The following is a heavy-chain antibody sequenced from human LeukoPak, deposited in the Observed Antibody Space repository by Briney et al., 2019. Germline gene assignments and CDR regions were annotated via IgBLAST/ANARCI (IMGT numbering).Heavy chain of an antibody. V-gene: IGHV4-34*01. J-gene: IGHJ4*02. D-gene: IGHD2-2*02. CDR2: INHSEST. CDR3: ARQEIGNCSSSSCYSFDY. Sequence: SETLSLTCTVYGGSINGYYWSWIRQPPGKGLEWIGEINHSESTNYNPSLKSRVSISVDTSKNQFSLKLLSSVTAADTAVYYCARQEIGNCSSSSCYSFDYWGQGTLVTVSS. CDR1: GGSINGYY.